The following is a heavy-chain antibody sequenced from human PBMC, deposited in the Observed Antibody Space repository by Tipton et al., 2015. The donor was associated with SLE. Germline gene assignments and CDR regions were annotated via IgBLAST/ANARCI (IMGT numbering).Heavy chain of an antibody. CDR1: GGSISSDY. Sequence: TLSLTCTVSGGSISSDYWRWSRQPPGKGLEWIGYIYYSGSTNYTPSLKSRVTVSLDPSKNQFSLKMTSVTAADTAVYYCAKGKRTIYDHDAFDMWGQGTVVTVSS. CDR2: IYYSGST. CDR3: AKGKRTIYDHDAFDM. J-gene: IGHJ3*02. V-gene: IGHV4-59*01. D-gene: IGHD3-3*01.